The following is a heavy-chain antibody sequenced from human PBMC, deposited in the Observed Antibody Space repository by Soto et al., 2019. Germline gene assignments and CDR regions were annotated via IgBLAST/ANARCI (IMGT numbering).Heavy chain of an antibody. D-gene: IGHD2-2*01. CDR3: AREQELGYQLPLLDYYYGMDV. V-gene: IGHV1-69*13. J-gene: IGHJ6*02. CDR2: IIPIFGTA. CDR1: GGTFSSYA. Sequence: SVKVSCKASGGTFSSYAISWVRQAPGQGLEWMGGIIPIFGTANYAQKFQGRVTITADESTSTAYMELSSLRSEDTAVYYCAREQELGYQLPLLDYYYGMDVWGQGTTVTVSS.